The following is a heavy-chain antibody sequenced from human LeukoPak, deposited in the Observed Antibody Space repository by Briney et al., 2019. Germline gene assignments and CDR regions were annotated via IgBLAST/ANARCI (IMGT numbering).Heavy chain of an antibody. V-gene: IGHV3-30*04. CDR2: ISFDGRNE. D-gene: IGHD3-10*01. CDR3: ITDPGAWQPI. CDR1: GFTFSSCA. Sequence: GGSLRLSCAASGFTFSSCAMHWVRQAPGKGLEWLAVISFDGRNEYYADSVKGRFTISRDNSKNTLYLQMNRLNTGDTAVYYCITDPGAWQPIWGRGTMVAVSS. J-gene: IGHJ3*02.